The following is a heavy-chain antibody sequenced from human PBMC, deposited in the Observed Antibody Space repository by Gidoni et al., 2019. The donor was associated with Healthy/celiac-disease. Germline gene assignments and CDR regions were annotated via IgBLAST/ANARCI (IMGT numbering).Heavy chain of an antibody. CDR2: ISSSSSYI. D-gene: IGHD3-22*01. Sequence: EVQLVESGGGVVKPGGSLRLYCAASGFTFSSYTMNWVRQAPGKGLEWVSSISSSSSYIYYADSVKCRFTISRDNAKNSLYLQMNSLRAEDTAVYYCARNYYDSTQYDYWGQGTLVTVSS. V-gene: IGHV3-21*01. CDR1: GFTFSSYT. CDR3: ARNYYDSTQYDY. J-gene: IGHJ4*02.